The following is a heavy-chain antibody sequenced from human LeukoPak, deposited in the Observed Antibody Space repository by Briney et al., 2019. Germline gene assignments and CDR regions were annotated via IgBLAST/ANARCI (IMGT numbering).Heavy chain of an antibody. CDR3: ARDAYDYVWGSYPDDAFDI. J-gene: IGHJ3*02. CDR1: GGSISSGDYY. CDR2: IYYSGST. Sequence: SETLSLTCTVSGGSISSGDYYWSWIRQPPGKGLAWIGYIYYSGSTYYNPSLKSRVTISVDTSKNQFSLKLSSVTAADTAVYYCARDAYDYVWGSYPDDAFDIWGQGTMVTVSS. D-gene: IGHD3-16*02. V-gene: IGHV4-30-4*01.